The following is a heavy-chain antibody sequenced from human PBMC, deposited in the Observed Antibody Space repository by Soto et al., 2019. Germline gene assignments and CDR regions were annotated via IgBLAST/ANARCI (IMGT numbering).Heavy chain of an antibody. CDR3: ASMIGDPVLSFDS. V-gene: IGHV4-59*01. D-gene: IGHD3-10*02. Sequence: QLQLQESGPGLVKPSETLSLTCTVPGGSISSYYWSWIRQPPGKGLEWIGFIFYSGSTSYNPSLKSRVTISIDTSEYQFSLKLNSVTAADTAVYYCASMIGDPVLSFDSWGQGTLVAVSS. J-gene: IGHJ5*01. CDR2: IFYSGST. CDR1: GGSISSYY.